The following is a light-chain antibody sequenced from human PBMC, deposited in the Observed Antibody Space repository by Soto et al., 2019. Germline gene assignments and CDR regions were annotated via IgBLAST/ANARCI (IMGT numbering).Light chain of an antibody. CDR3: AAWDDSLGAVV. CDR2: HNT. V-gene: IGLV2-14*01. CDR1: SSDIGGYNY. J-gene: IGLJ2*01. Sequence: QSALTQPASVSESPGQSITISCTGTSSDIGGYNYVSWYQQHPGKAPKLIIHHNTLRPSWVPDRFSGSKSGTSASLAISGLQSDDDSDYYCAAWDDSLGAVVFGGGTKLTVL.